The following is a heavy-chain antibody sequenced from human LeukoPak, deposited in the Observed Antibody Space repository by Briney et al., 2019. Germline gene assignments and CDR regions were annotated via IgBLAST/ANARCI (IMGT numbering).Heavy chain of an antibody. CDR3: ARDTVTPPYYFDY. J-gene: IGHJ4*02. CDR1: GFTVSSKY. CDR2: IYSGGST. V-gene: IGHV3-66*02. D-gene: IGHD4-11*01. Sequence: GGSLRLSCAASGFTVSSKYMSWVRQAPGKGLEWVSVIYSGGSTYYADSVKGRFTISRDNSKNTLYLQMNSLRAEDTAVYYCARDTVTPPYYFDYWGQGTLVTVSS.